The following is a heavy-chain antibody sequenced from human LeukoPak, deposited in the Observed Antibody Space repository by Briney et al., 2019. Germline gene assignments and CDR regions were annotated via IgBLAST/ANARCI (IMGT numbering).Heavy chain of an antibody. CDR1: GYTFTSYY. D-gene: IGHD3-16*02. V-gene: IGHV1-46*01. Sequence: ASVKVSCKASGYTFTSYYMHWVRQAPGQGLEWMGIINPSGGSTSYAQKFQGRATMTRDMSTSTVYMELSSLRSEDTAVYYCAKGSVWGSYRYQHFDYWGQGTLVTVSS. CDR3: AKGSVWGSYRYQHFDY. J-gene: IGHJ4*02. CDR2: INPSGGST.